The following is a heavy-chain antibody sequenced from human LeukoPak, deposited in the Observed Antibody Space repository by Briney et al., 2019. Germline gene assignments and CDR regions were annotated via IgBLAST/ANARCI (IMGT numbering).Heavy chain of an antibody. Sequence: SETLSLTCSVSGGSIRRSGYYWGWVRHPPGKGLTWIGSIYESGTTYYNPSFKSRAFISVDTSKNRFSLQLTSVTAADRGVYFCVKISDIWGRGTTVSVSS. CDR2: IYESGTT. CDR3: VKISDI. V-gene: IGHV4-39*01. J-gene: IGHJ6*02. CDR1: GGSIRRSGYY.